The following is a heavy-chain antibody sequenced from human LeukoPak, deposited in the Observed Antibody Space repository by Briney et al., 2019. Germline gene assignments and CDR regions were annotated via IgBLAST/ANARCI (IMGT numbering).Heavy chain of an antibody. J-gene: IGHJ6*03. V-gene: IGHV3-53*01. Sequence: GGSLRLSCVASGFTVSSNYMSWVRQAPGKGLEWVSVIYSGGSTYYADSVKGRLTISRENSKNTLYLQMNSLRAEDTAVYYCASGSGSYRTPYYYMDVWGTGTTVTVSS. CDR3: ASGSGSYRTPYYYMDV. CDR2: IYSGGST. CDR1: GFTVSSNY. D-gene: IGHD3-10*01.